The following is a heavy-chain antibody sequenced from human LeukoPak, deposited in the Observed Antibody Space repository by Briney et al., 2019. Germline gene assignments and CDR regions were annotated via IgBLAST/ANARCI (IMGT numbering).Heavy chain of an antibody. J-gene: IGHJ4*02. Sequence: PGGSLRLPCAASGFIFNNYWMDWVRQTPGKGLEWVANIKYDGTTKYYVDSVKGRFTISRDSAKNSLYLQMNSLRAEDTAVYFCSRQLEEWGQGTLVTVSS. V-gene: IGHV3-7*03. D-gene: IGHD1-1*01. CDR1: GFIFNNYW. CDR3: SRQLEE. CDR2: IKYDGTTK.